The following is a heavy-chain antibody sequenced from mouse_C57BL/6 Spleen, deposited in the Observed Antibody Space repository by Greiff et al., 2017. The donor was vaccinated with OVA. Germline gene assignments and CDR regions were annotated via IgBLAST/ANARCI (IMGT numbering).Heavy chain of an antibody. V-gene: IGHV1-72*01. CDR1: GYTFTSYW. CDR3: ARVYYGNYHYAMDY. D-gene: IGHD2-1*01. J-gene: IGHJ4*01. Sequence: QVQLQQPGAELVKPGASVKLSCKASGYTFTSYWMHWVKQRPGRGLEWIGRIDPNSGGTKYNEKFKSKATLTVDKPSSTAYMQLSSLTSEDSAVYYCARVYYGNYHYAMDYWGQGTSVTVSS. CDR2: IDPNSGGT.